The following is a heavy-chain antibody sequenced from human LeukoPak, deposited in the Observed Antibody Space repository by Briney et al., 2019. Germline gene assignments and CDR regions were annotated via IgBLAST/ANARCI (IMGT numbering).Heavy chain of an antibody. D-gene: IGHD2-21*01. CDR1: GGSISSYC. V-gene: IGHV4-4*09. CDR2: IFTSGRT. CDR3: ATSHDVKTAPYDL. Sequence: PSETLSLTRTVSGGSISSYCWSWVRQSPGKGLEWIGYIFTSGRTDYNPSLKSRVTTSVDTSKNQLSMELRFLTAADTAVYYCATSHDVKTAPYDLWGQGTLVTVSS. J-gene: IGHJ5*02.